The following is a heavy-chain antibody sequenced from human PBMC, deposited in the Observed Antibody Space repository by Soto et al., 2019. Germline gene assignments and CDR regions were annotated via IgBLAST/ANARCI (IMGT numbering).Heavy chain of an antibody. V-gene: IGHV1-2*02. CDR3: ACSGYFASVYYYYYGMDV. J-gene: IGHJ6*02. D-gene: IGHD3-22*01. CDR1: GYTFTGYY. CDR2: INPNSGGT. Sequence: ASVKVSCKASGYTFTGYYMHWVRQAPGQGLEWMGWINPNSGGTNYAQKFQGRVTMTRDTSISTAYMELSRLRSDDTVVYYCACSGYFASVYYYYYGMDVWGQGTTVTVSS.